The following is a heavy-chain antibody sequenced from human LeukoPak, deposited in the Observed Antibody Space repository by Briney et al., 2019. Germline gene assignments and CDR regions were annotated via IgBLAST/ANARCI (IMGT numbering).Heavy chain of an antibody. Sequence: ASVKVSCKASGGTFSSYAISWVRQAPGQGLEWMGGIIPIFGTANYAQKFQGRVTITADESTSTAYMELSSLRSEDTAVYYCARGRYCSGGSCYHPAGYWGQGTLVTVSS. CDR2: IIPIFGTA. D-gene: IGHD2-15*01. J-gene: IGHJ4*02. V-gene: IGHV1-69*01. CDR3: ARGRYCSGGSCYHPAGY. CDR1: GGTFSSYA.